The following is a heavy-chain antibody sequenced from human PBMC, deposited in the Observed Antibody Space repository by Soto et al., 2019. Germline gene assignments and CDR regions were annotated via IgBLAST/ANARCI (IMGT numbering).Heavy chain of an antibody. CDR2: ISSNGGST. CDR3: VKRGYYYDSSGPHPDYYYGMDV. V-gene: IGHV3-64D*06. CDR1: GFTFSSYA. Sequence: PGGSLRLSCSASGFTFSSYAMHWVRQAPGKGLEYVSAISSNGGSTYYADSVKGRFTISRDNSKNTLYLQMSSLRAEDTAVYYCVKRGYYYDSSGPHPDYYYGMDVWGQGTTVTVSS. D-gene: IGHD3-22*01. J-gene: IGHJ6*02.